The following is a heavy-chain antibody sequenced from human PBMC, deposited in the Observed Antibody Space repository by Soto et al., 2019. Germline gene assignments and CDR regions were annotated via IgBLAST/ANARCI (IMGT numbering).Heavy chain of an antibody. CDR2: ISYDGSNK. J-gene: IGHJ3*02. CDR1: GFTFSSYA. Sequence: GGSLRLSCAASGFTFSSYAMHWVRQAPGKGLEWVTVISYDGSNKYYADSVKGRFTISRDNFKNTLYLQMNSLRAEDTAVYYCARDWRYSYGCGDAFDIWGQGTMVTVSS. D-gene: IGHD5-18*01. V-gene: IGHV3-30-3*01. CDR3: ARDWRYSYGCGDAFDI.